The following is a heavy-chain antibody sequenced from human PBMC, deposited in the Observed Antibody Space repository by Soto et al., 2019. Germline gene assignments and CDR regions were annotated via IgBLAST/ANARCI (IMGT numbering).Heavy chain of an antibody. D-gene: IGHD1-7*01. CDR3: AKTTYFYFDL. V-gene: IGHV1-8*01. Sequence: QVQLVQSGAEVKKPGASVKVSCKASGYTLTSYDINWVRQAPGQGLEWMGWMNPNGGNTGYAQKFQGRVTMTRNTSNNTAYMELSSLRSEDAAVYYCAKTTYFYFDLWGRGTLVTVST. CDR1: GYTLTSYD. J-gene: IGHJ2*01. CDR2: MNPNGGNT.